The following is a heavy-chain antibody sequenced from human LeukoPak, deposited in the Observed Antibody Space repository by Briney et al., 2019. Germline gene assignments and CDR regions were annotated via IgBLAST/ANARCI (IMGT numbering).Heavy chain of an antibody. V-gene: IGHV3-23*01. CDR2: ISGGGVST. CDR1: GFTFTSYA. D-gene: IGHD2-8*01. CDR3: AKDQDCSNGICYTCFDY. J-gene: IGHJ4*02. Sequence: GGSLRLSCAASGFTFTSYAMSWGRQAPGKGLEWVSAISGGGVSTYYADSVKGRFTISRDNSKNTLYLQMKSLRAEDTAVYYCAKDQDCSNGICYTCFDYWGQGTLVTVSS.